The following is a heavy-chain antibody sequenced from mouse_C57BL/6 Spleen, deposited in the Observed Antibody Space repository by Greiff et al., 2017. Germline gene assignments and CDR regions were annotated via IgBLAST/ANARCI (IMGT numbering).Heavy chain of an antibody. D-gene: IGHD2-4*01. Sequence: EVLLVESGAGLVKPGGSLKLSCAASGFTFSSYAMSWVRQTPEKRLEWVAYISRGGDYTYYADTVKGRFTISRDNARNTRYLQMSSLKSEDTAMYYCTRKLRLGYFGVWGTGTTVTVSS. CDR1: GFTFSSYA. V-gene: IGHV5-9-1*02. J-gene: IGHJ1*03. CDR3: TRKLRLGYFGV. CDR2: ISRGGDYT.